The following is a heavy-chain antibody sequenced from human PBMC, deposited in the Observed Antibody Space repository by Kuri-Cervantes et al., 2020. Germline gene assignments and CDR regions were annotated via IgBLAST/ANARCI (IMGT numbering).Heavy chain of an antibody. D-gene: IGHD1-26*01. J-gene: IGHJ3*02. CDR1: GFTFSSYS. V-gene: IGHV3-48*01. CDR3: AREIPFIVGPYAFDI. CDR2: ISSSGSTI. Sequence: GGSLRLSCAASGFTFSSYSMNWVRQAPGKGLEWVSYISSSGSTIYYADSVKGRFTISGDNSKNTLYLQMNSLRAEDTAVYHCAREIPFIVGPYAFDIWGQGTLVTVSS.